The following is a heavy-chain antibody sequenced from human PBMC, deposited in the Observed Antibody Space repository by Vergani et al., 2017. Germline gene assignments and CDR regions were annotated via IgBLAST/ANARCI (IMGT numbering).Heavy chain of an antibody. CDR3: ARPVGTSAIADGYQV. D-gene: IGHD3-22*01. CDR2: ISSSGSP. V-gene: IGHV4-39*02. CDR1: GDSISRSHYY. J-gene: IGHJ3*01. Sequence: QLQLQESGPGLVKPSETLSLSCRVSGDSISRSHYYWGFIRQPPGKGLGWIGSISSSGSPYSNPTLKSRLAFSVDTSKNLFSLRRKSVTATDTGMYYCARPVGTSAIADGYQVWGQGTMGTVS.